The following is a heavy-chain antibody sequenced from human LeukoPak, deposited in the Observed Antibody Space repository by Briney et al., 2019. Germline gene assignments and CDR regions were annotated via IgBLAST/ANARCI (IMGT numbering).Heavy chain of an antibody. D-gene: IGHD3-22*01. CDR2: ITGGGDSA. CDR1: GFTFSSHA. Sequence: GGSLRLSCGASGFTFSSHAMSWVRQTPERGLEWVSAITGGGDSAYYPDSVKGRFTISRDNSKNTLYLQVNNLGAEDTALYYCVSGDTGSGYYYWGQGTLVTVSS. V-gene: IGHV3-23*01. J-gene: IGHJ4*02. CDR3: VSGDTGSGYYY.